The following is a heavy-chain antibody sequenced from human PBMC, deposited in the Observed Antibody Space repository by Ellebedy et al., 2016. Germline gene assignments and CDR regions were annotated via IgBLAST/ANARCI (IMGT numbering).Heavy chain of an antibody. D-gene: IGHD4-23*01. V-gene: IGHV3-30*19. CDR2: ISYDGSNK. CDR1: GFTFSSYG. CDR3: ARELVTDYGGKTGAFDY. Sequence: GESLKISCAASGFTFSSYGMHWVRQAPGKGLEWVAVISYDGSNKYYADSVKGRFTISRDNSKNTLYLQTNSLRAEDTAVYYCARELVTDYGGKTGAFDYWGQGTLVTVSS. J-gene: IGHJ4*02.